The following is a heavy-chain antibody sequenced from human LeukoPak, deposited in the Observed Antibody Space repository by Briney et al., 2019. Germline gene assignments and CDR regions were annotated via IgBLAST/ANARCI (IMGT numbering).Heavy chain of an antibody. CDR2: ISTYNGNT. CDR1: GYTFNNFV. D-gene: IGHD3-10*01. J-gene: IGHJ4*02. CDR3: ARTGQPEY. Sequence: ASVTVSCKASGYTFNNFVISWVRQAPGQGLEWMGWISTYNGNTNYAQNLQGRVTMTTDTSTSTAYMELRSLRSDDTAVYYCARTGQPEYWGQGTLVTVSS. V-gene: IGHV1-18*01.